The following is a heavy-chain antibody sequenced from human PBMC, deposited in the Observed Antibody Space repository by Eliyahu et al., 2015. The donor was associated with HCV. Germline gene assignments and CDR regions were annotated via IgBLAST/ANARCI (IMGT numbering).Heavy chain of an antibody. CDR3: AKVGEPYSYYDY. CDR1: GFAFSSYA. D-gene: IGHD4-11*01. Sequence: EVQLXESGGGLVQPGGSLTLSCAASGFAFSSYAINWVRQAPGKGLEWVSAISGSGGTTYYTDSMKGRITISRDNSKNTVYLQMSSLRAEDTATYYCAKVGEPYSYYDYWGQGTLVTVSS. V-gene: IGHV3-23*01. CDR2: ISGSGGTT. J-gene: IGHJ4*02.